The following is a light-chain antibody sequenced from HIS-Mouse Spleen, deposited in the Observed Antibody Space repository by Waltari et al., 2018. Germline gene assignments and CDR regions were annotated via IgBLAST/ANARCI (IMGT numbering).Light chain of an antibody. J-gene: IGLJ2*01. CDR1: NIGSKS. V-gene: IGLV3-21*03. CDR2: NDS. CDR3: QGWDSSSDHVV. Sequence: SYVLTQPPSVSVAPGKTARITCGGNNIGSKSVHWYQQKPGQAPGLVVYNDSDRHSGIPGRFSGSNSGNTATLTISRVEAGDEADYYCQGWDSSSDHVVFGGGTKLTVL.